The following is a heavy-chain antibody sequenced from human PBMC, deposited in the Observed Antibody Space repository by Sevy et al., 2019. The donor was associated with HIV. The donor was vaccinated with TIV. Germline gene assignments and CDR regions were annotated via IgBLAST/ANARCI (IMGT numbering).Heavy chain of an antibody. Sequence: ASVKGSCRASGYTFTDYYIHWLRQAPGQGLEWMGRINPSNGGTDYVQKFQDRVTMTTDTSISTSYMELSRLTSDDTAVYYCTRHRGTTGIFFRHWGQGTLVTVSS. CDR2: INPSNGGT. CDR3: TRHRGTTGIFFRH. J-gene: IGHJ4*02. D-gene: IGHD1-1*01. CDR1: GYTFTDYY. V-gene: IGHV1-2*06.